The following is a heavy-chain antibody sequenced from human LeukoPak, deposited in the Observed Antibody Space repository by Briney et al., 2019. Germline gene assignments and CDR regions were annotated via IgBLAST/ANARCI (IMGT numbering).Heavy chain of an antibody. D-gene: IGHD4-11*01. J-gene: IGHJ3*02. Sequence: ASMKVSCKASGYTSYGISWVRQAPGQGLEWMGWISAYNGNTNYAQKLQGRVTMTTDTSTSTAYMELRSLRSDDTAVYYCARHHDYSSGFDIWGQGTMVTVSS. CDR1: GYTSYG. V-gene: IGHV1-18*01. CDR3: ARHHDYSSGFDI. CDR2: ISAYNGNT.